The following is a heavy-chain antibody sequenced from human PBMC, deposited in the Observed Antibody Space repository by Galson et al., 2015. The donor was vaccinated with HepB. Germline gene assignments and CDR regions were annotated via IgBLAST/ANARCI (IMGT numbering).Heavy chain of an antibody. Sequence: SLRLSCAASGFTFSSYGMHWVRQAPGKGLEWVAVISYDGSNKYYADSVKGRFTISRDNSKNTLYLQMNSLRAEDTAVYYCAKLPTYCSSTSCYRGLVYWGQGTLVTVSS. J-gene: IGHJ4*02. D-gene: IGHD2-2*02. CDR2: ISYDGSNK. V-gene: IGHV3-30*18. CDR3: AKLPTYCSSTSCYRGLVY. CDR1: GFTFSSYG.